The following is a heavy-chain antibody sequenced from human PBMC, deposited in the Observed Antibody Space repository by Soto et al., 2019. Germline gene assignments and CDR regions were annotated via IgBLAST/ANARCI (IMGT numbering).Heavy chain of an antibody. CDR1: GGSISSSNW. D-gene: IGHD3-3*01. Sequence: SETLSITCAVSGGSISSSNWWSWVRQPPGKGLEWIGEIYHSGSTNYNPSPKSRVTMSVDKSKSQFSLKLSSVTAADTAVYYCARGYDFWSGYRPYGMDVWGQGTTDTVSS. CDR2: IYHSGST. CDR3: ARGYDFWSGYRPYGMDV. J-gene: IGHJ6*02. V-gene: IGHV4-4*02.